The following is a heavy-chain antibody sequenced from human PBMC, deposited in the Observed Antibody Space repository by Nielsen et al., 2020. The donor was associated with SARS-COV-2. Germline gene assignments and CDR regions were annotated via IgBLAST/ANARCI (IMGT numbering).Heavy chain of an antibody. CDR2: IRPDGTGA. CDR1: GFTFSASW. V-gene: IGHV3-7*03. J-gene: IGHJ4*02. Sequence: GGSLRLSCAASGFTFSASWMAWVRQAPGKGLEWLSNIRPDGTGANYVDSVKGRFTISRDNAKNLLYLQMGSLRADDMAVYFCKSEGNWGQGTLVTVSS. CDR3: KSEGN.